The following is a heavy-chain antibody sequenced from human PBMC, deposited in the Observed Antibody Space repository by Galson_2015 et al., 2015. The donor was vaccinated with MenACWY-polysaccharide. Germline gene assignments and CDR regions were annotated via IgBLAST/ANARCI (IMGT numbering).Heavy chain of an antibody. Sequence: QSGAEVKKPGASVKVSCKASGYTFTSYGITWVRQAPGQGLEWMGWISDYNGNTNYAQSLQGRVTLTRDTSTSAAYMELRSLRSDDTAVYYCARGPIAVLDCGGQGTLVTVAS. V-gene: IGHV1-18*01. J-gene: IGHJ4*02. CDR1: GYTFTSYG. CDR3: ARGPIAVLDC. D-gene: IGHD2-21*01. CDR2: ISDYNGNT.